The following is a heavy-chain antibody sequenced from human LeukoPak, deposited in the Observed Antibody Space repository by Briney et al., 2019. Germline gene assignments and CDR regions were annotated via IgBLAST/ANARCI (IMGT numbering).Heavy chain of an antibody. CDR1: GGSVSSNY. V-gene: IGHV4-34*01. CDR2: INHSGST. D-gene: IGHD5-18*01. CDR3: ARRWIQLWLTTYYFDY. J-gene: IGHJ4*02. Sequence: SETLSLTCTVSGGSVSSNYWSWIRQPPGKGLEWIGEINHSGSTNYNPSLKSRVTISVDTSKNQFSLKLSSVTAADTAVYYCARRWIQLWLTTYYFDYWGQGTLVTVSS.